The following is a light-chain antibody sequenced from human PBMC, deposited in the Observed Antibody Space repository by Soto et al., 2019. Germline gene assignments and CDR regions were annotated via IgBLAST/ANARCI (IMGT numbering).Light chain of an antibody. CDR3: QQYDNWPPKT. J-gene: IGKJ4*01. Sequence: EIVMTQSPATLSVSPGERATLSCKASQSVRNNLVWYLQKPGQAPRPIIYDATTRATGIPVRFSGSGSGIEFTLTISSLQSEDVGVYYCQQYDNWPPKTFGGGTKVDIK. CDR1: QSVRNN. CDR2: DAT. V-gene: IGKV3-15*01.